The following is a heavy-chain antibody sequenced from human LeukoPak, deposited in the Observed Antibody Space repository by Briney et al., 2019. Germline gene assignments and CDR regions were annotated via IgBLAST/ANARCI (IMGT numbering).Heavy chain of an antibody. CDR2: IYTSGTT. J-gene: IGHJ3*02. CDR3: ARDLVGYCSTTGCYGAAFDI. V-gene: IGHV4-4*07. Sequence: SETLSLTCTVSDDSLSSYSWNWIRQPAGKGLEWIGRIYTSGTTDYNPSLKSRVTMSVDTSKNQFSLRLSSVTAADTAVYFCARDLVGYCSTTGCYGAAFDIWGQGTMVTVS. D-gene: IGHD2-2*03. CDR1: DDSLSSYS.